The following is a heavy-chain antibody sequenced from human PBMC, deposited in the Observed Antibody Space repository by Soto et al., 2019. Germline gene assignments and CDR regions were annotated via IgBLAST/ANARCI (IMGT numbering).Heavy chain of an antibody. CDR1: GGSISSYY. D-gene: IGHD5-12*01. J-gene: IGHJ5*02. V-gene: IGHV4-59*08. CDR2: IYYSGST. CDR3: ARTEYSGYEPVQGNWFDP. Sequence: SETLSLTCTVSGGSISSYYWSWIRQPPGKGLEWIGYIYYSGSTNYNPSLKSRVTISVDTSKNQFSLKLSSVTAADTAVYYCARTEYSGYEPVQGNWFDPWGQGTLVTVSS.